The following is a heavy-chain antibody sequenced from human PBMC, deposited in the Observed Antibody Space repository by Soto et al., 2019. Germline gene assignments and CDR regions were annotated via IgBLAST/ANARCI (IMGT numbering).Heavy chain of an antibody. D-gene: IGHD3-3*01. V-gene: IGHV4-39*01. CDR1: GGSISSSNYY. J-gene: IGHJ5*02. Sequence: SETLSLTCTVSGGSISSSNYYWAWIRQSPGKGLEWIGSVYYNGFTYYNPSLKSRVTIPVDTSKNQFSLKLTSVTAADTAVYYCARMGDFWSGPGELDPWGQGTLVTVSS. CDR2: VYYNGFT. CDR3: ARMGDFWSGPGELDP.